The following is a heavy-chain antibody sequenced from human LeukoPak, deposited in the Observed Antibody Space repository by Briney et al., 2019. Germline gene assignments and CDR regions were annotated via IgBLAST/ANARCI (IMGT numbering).Heavy chain of an antibody. CDR3: AKGKWELLTFDY. J-gene: IGHJ4*02. D-gene: IGHD1-26*01. CDR2: ISGSGGST. Sequence: PGGSLRLSCAASGFTFSSYAMSWVRQAPGKGLEWVSAISGSGGSTYYADSVKGRFTVSRDNTKNTLYLQMNSLRVEDTAVYYCAKGKWELLTFDYWGQGTLVTVSS. CDR1: GFTFSSYA. V-gene: IGHV3-23*01.